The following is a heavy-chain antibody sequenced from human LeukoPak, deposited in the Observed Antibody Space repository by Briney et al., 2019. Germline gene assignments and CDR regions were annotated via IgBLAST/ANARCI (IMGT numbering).Heavy chain of an antibody. CDR2: ITSTSNYI. V-gene: IGHV3-21*01. CDR1: GFTFSIYT. CDR3: AIMGYDILTGYYSVYYYYMDV. D-gene: IGHD3-9*01. Sequence: PGGSLRLSCAASGFTFSIYTMNWVRQAPGKGLEWVSAITSTSNYIYYADSVKGRFTISRDNAKNSLYLQMNSLRAEDTAVYYCAIMGYDILTGYYSVYYYYMDVWGKGTTVTVSS. J-gene: IGHJ6*03.